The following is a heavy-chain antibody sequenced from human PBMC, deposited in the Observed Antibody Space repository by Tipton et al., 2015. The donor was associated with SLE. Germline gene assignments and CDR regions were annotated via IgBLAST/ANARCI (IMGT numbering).Heavy chain of an antibody. D-gene: IGHD2-21*01. J-gene: IGHJ4*02. V-gene: IGHV1-18*01. CDR1: GYTFTSYG. CDR2: ISIYTGNT. CDR3: ARTYCSGYCYKNYFDY. Sequence: VQLVQSGAEVKKPGASVKVSCKASGYTFTSYGISWVRQAPGQGLEWMGWISIYTGNTNYAQKFQGRVTMTTDTSTSTAYMELRSLRSDDTAVYYCARTYCSGYCYKNYFDYWGQVTLVTVSS.